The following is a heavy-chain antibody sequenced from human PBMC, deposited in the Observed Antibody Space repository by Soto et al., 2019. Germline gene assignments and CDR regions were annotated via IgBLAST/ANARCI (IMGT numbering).Heavy chain of an antibody. V-gene: IGHV3-21*01. Sequence: ESGGGLVKLRVSLRLSCAASGFTFSTYNMNWVRQAPGKGLEWVASISSGSSYIYYADSVTGRFTVSRDNAKKSLFLKMNTLRAADTAVYYCASDTNSSLSSGNSFDYWGQGTLVTVSS. CDR3: ASDTNSSLSSGNSFDY. CDR1: GFTFSTYN. J-gene: IGHJ4*02. D-gene: IGHD6-19*01. CDR2: ISSGSSYI.